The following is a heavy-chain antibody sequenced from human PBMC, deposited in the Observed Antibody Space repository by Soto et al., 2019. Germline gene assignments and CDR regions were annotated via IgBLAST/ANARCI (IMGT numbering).Heavy chain of an antibody. D-gene: IGHD2-15*01. V-gene: IGHV4-39*01. J-gene: IGHJ6*03. CDR3: ARQGGLGYCSGGSCYPVLSYYYYYMDV. CDR1: GGSISSSSYY. CDR2: IYYSGST. Sequence: QLQLQESGPGLVKPSETLSLTCTVSGGSISSSSYYWGWIRQPPGKGLEWIGSIYYSGSTYYNPSLKSRVTISVDTSKNQFSLKLSSVTAADTAVYYCARQGGLGYCSGGSCYPVLSYYYYYMDVWGKGTTVTVSS.